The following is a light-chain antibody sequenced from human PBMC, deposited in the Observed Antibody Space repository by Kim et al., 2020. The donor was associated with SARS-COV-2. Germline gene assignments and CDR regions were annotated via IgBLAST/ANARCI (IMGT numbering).Light chain of an antibody. Sequence: SPGERATLSGSASQSVSDTYFAWYQQKPGQAPRLLIYGTFSRATGIPDRFSGSGSGTDFTLAITRLEPEDFAVYYCQQYQISPWTFGQGTKVDIK. J-gene: IGKJ1*01. CDR1: QSVSDTY. CDR3: QQYQISPWT. CDR2: GTF. V-gene: IGKV3-20*01.